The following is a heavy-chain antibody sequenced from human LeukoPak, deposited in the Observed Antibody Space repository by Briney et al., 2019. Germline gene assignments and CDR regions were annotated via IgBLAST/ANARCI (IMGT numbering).Heavy chain of an antibody. CDR1: GFTFSSYS. D-gene: IGHD6-13*01. Sequence: GSLRLSCAASGFTFSSYSMNWVRQAPGKGLEWVSYISSSSSTIYYADSVKGRFTISRDNAKNSLYLQMNSLRAEDTAVYYCARGCIAAAGRLLDYWGQGTLVTVSS. CDR2: ISSSSSTI. V-gene: IGHV3-48*01. J-gene: IGHJ4*02. CDR3: ARGCIAAAGRLLDY.